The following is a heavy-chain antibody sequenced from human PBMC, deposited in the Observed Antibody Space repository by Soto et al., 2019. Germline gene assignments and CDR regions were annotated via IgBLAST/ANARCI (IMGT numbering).Heavy chain of an antibody. V-gene: IGHV3-15*01. Sequence: LGGSLRLSCAASGFTFSNAWMSWVRQAPGKGLEWVGRIKSKTDGGTTDYAAPVKGRFTISRDDSKNTLYLQMNSLKTEDTAVYYCTTDQAIVVVPAPYTQFDYWGQGTLVTVSS. D-gene: IGHD2-2*01. CDR1: GFTFSNAW. CDR2: IKSKTDGGTT. CDR3: TTDQAIVVVPAPYTQFDY. J-gene: IGHJ4*02.